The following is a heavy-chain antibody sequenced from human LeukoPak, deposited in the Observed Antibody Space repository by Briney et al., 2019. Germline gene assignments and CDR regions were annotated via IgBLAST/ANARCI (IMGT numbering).Heavy chain of an antibody. CDR1: AAIFSSDA. Sequence: TGGSLRLSCTASAAIFSSDAMHWVRQAPGKGLEWVAFIRYDGSSKYYADSVKGRFTISRDTSKNTSYLQMNSLRLEDTALYYCAKTPRNYPPGHMDVWGKGTTVTISS. J-gene: IGHJ6*03. CDR3: AKTPRNYPPGHMDV. CDR2: IRYDGSSK. V-gene: IGHV3-30*02. D-gene: IGHD5-24*01.